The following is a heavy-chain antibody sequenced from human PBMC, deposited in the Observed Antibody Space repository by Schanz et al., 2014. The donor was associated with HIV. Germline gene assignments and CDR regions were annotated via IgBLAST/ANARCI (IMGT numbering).Heavy chain of an antibody. J-gene: IGHJ6*02. CDR1: GFTFSSYA. Sequence: EVRLVESGGDLVQPGGSLRLSCAASGFTFSSYAMSWVRQAPGKGLEWVSSISGGSGSTFYADSVKGRFTISRVNSKNTLYLQMNSLRAEDTAIYYCAKTSITLGMDVWGQGTTVTVSS. CDR3: AKTSITLGMDV. D-gene: IGHD1-20*01. V-gene: IGHV3-23*04. CDR2: ISGGSGST.